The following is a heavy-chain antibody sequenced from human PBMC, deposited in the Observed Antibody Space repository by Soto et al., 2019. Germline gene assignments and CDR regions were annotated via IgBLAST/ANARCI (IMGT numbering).Heavy chain of an antibody. CDR2: ISYDGSNK. J-gene: IGHJ6*02. Sequence: GGSLRLSCAASGFTFSSYGMHWVRQAPGKGLEWVAVISYDGSNKYYADSVKGRFTISRDNSKNTLYLQMNSLRAEDTAVYYCAKDNYGDYVRYGMDVWGQGTTVTVSS. V-gene: IGHV3-30*18. CDR1: GFTFSSYG. D-gene: IGHD4-17*01. CDR3: AKDNYGDYVRYGMDV.